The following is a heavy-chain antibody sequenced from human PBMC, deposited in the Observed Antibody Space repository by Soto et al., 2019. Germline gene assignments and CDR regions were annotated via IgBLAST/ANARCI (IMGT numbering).Heavy chain of an antibody. Sequence: QVQLVQSGAEVKKPGASVKVSCKASGYTFTSYGISWVRQAPGQGLEWMGWISAYNGNTNYAQKLQGRVTMTTDTSTSTAYMGLRGLRSDDTAVYYCGRGGGSESRYYYYYYMDVWGKGTTVTVSS. J-gene: IGHJ6*03. CDR2: ISAYNGNT. CDR1: GYTFTSYG. D-gene: IGHD3-16*01. V-gene: IGHV1-18*01. CDR3: GRGGGSESRYYYYYYMDV.